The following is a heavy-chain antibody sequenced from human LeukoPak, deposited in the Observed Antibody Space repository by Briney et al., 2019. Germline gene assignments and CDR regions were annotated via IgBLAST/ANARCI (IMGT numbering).Heavy chain of an antibody. V-gene: IGHV4-39*02. CDR2: IYYSGST. J-gene: IGHJ4*02. Sequence: PSETLSLTCTVSSGSISSSTYYWDWIRQPPGKGLEWIGSIYYSGSTYYNPSLKSRVTISVDTSKNHFSLKLSSVTAADTAVYYCAGEGSAATGPFDYWGQGTLVTVSS. CDR3: AGEGSAATGPFDY. D-gene: IGHD6-13*01. CDR1: SGSISSSTYY.